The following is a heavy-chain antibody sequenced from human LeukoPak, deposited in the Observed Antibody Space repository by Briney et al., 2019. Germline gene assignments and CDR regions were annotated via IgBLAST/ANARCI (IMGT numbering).Heavy chain of an antibody. CDR1: SGSISNSSYY. V-gene: IGHV4-39*02. J-gene: IGHJ1*01. CDR3: ARRRYYDSTGYLD. D-gene: IGHD3-22*01. Sequence: KPSETLSLTCTISSGSISNSSYYWGWIRQPPGKGLEWIADIYYSGSTYYNPSLKSRVSISIDTSNNHFSLRLSSVTAADTALYYCARRRYYDSTGYLDWGQGTLVTVSS. CDR2: IYYSGST.